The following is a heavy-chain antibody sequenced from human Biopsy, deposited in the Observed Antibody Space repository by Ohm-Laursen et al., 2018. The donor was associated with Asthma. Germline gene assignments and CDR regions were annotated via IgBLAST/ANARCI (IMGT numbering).Heavy chain of an antibody. CDR3: ARAVDYSHYYGIDV. D-gene: IGHD3-10*01. CDR2: ISVYNGNT. J-gene: IGHJ6*02. V-gene: IGHV1-18*01. CDR1: GYTFNSAG. Sequence: ALVKVSCKTSGYTFNSAGITWVRQAPGQGLEWVGWISVYNGNTKVAQKLQDRVTMITDTSTSTAYMELRSLRSDDTAVYFCARAVDYSHYYGIDVWGQGTTVTVS.